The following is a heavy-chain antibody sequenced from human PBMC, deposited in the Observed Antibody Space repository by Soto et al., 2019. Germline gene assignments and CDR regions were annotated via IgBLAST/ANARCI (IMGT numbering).Heavy chain of an antibody. V-gene: IGHV1-69*06. CDR3: ARADIVVVPAAILYLGTDP. CDR1: GATFSSYA. D-gene: IGHD2-2*01. J-gene: IGHJ5*02. CDR2: IIPIFGTA. Sequence: GASVKVSCKASGATFSSYAISWVRQAPGQGLEWMGGIIPIFGTANYAQKFQGRVTITADKSTSTAYMELSSLRSEDTAVYYCARADIVVVPAAILYLGTDPWGQGTLVTVSA.